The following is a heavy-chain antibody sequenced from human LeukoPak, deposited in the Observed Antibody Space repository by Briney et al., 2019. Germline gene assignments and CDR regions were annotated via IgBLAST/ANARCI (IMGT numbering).Heavy chain of an antibody. J-gene: IGHJ4*02. CDR2: NIPILGIA. CDR1: GGTFSSYA. D-gene: IGHD2-21*02. V-gene: IGHV1-69*04. CDR3: ARDRRGNCGGDCYHYYFDY. Sequence: ASVKVSCKASGGTFSSYAISWVRQAPGQGLEWMGRNIPILGIANYAQKFQGRVTITADKSTSTAYMELSSLRSEDTAVYYCARDRRGNCGGDCYHYYFDYWGQGTLVTVSS.